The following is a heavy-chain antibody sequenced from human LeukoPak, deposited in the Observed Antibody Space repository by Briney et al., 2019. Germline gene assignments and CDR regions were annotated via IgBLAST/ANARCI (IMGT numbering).Heavy chain of an antibody. D-gene: IGHD2-2*01. CDR3: ARDGTTSCLDY. CDR1: GFTFSGYV. V-gene: IGHV3-23*01. J-gene: IGHJ4*02. CDR2: ISGGGGST. Sequence: GGSLRLSCAASGFTFSGYVMTWVRQPPGKGLQWIADISGGGGSTYYADSVKGRFSISRDNSKNTLYLQMNSLRAEDTAVYYCARDGTTSCLDYWGQGTLVTVSS.